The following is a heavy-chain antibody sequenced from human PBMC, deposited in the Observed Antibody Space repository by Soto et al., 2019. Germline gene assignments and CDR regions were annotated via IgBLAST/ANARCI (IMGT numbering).Heavy chain of an antibody. J-gene: IGHJ4*01. V-gene: IGHV4-59*02. D-gene: IGHD4-17*01. Sequence: SETLSLTCTVSGGSVSNYYWSWIRQPPGKGLEWIGYMYHSGSSNYNPSLKRRVTISVDTSKNQFSLGLSSVTAADTAVYYGASQRTTVTTFDYWGQGNLVTVSS. CDR2: MYHSGSS. CDR1: GGSVSNYY. CDR3: ASQRTTVTTFDY.